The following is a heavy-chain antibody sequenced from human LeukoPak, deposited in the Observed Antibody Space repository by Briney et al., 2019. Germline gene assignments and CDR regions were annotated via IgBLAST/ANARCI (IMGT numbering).Heavy chain of an antibody. J-gene: IGHJ4*02. V-gene: IGHV5-51*01. D-gene: IGHD3-16*01. CDR1: GYSFTSYW. CDR2: IYAGDSDT. Sequence: GESLKISCKGSGYSFTSYWIGWVRQMPGKGLEWMGAIYAGDSDTRYSPSFRGQVTISADKSISTAYLQWSSLKASDTAMYYCGRSKGFSYANYFDYWGQGTLVTVSS. CDR3: GRSKGFSYANYFDY.